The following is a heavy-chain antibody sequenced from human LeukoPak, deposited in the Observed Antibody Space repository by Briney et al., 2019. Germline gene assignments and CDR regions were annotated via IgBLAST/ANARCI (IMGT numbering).Heavy chain of an antibody. CDR1: GYTFTDFG. V-gene: IGHV1-18*01. CDR3: ARGRPSDY. J-gene: IGHJ4*02. CDR2: ISAYNGDT. Sequence: ASVKVSCKTSGYTFTDFGMSWVRQAPGQGLEWMGWISAYNGDTNYAHNLQGRVTMTTDTSTSTAYMELRSLRSDDTVVYYCARGRPSDYWGQGTPVTVSS.